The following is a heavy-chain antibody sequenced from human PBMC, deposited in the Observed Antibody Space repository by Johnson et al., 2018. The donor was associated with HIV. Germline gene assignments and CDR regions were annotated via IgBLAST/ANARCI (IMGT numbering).Heavy chain of an antibody. D-gene: IGHD1-1*01. CDR1: GFTFNSYA. V-gene: IGHV3-30*04. CDR2: ISYDGSNK. CDR3: ARGTGTDDAFDI. J-gene: IGHJ3*02. Sequence: QVQLEESGGGVVQPGRSLRLSCAASGFTFNSYAMHWVRQAPGKGLEWVAVISYDGSNKYYADSVKGRFTISRDNSKNTLYLQMNSLRAEDTAVYYCARGTGTDDAFDIWGQGTMVTVSS.